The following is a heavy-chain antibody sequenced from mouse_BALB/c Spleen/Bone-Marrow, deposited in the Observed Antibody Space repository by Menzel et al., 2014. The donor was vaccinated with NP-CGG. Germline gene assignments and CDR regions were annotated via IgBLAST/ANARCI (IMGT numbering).Heavy chain of an antibody. CDR2: INPNNGVT. CDR3: ARRQLGPAWFAY. Sequence: VQLQQSRPELVRPGTSVKISCKTSGYTFTDYIIHWVKQSHGKSLEWIGGINPNNGVTAYNQKFRGKATLTVDKSSSTAYMELRSLTSEDSAVYYCARRQLGPAWFAYWGQGTLVTVSA. J-gene: IGHJ3*01. V-gene: IGHV1-18*01. CDR1: GYTFTDYI. D-gene: IGHD3-2*01.